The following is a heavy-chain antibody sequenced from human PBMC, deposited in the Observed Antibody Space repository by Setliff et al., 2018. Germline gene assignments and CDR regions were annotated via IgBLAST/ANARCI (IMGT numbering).Heavy chain of an antibody. CDR2: IHASGST. J-gene: IGHJ6*03. CDR1: GGSITSDSFY. V-gene: IGHV4-61*02. Sequence: PSETLSLTCTVSGGSITSDSFYWSWIRQPAGKKLEWIGRIHASGSTNYNPSLKSRVTISVDTSKNQFSLKLSSVTAADTAVYYCARDNRARHYMDVWGKGTTVTVSS. D-gene: IGHD3-10*01. CDR3: ARDNRARHYMDV.